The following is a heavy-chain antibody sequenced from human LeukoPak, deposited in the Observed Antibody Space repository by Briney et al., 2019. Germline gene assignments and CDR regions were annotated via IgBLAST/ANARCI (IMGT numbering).Heavy chain of an antibody. V-gene: IGHV4-39*07. D-gene: IGHD1-1*01. CDR1: GGSISSSSHY. CDR3: ARAITTRTFGY. Sequence: NPSETLSLTCTVSGGSISSSSHYWGWIRQPPGKGLEWIGTIYYSGDTYYNPSLKSRVTISVDTSKNQFSLKLTSVTAADTAVYYCARAITTRTFGYWGQGTLVTVSS. J-gene: IGHJ4*02. CDR2: IYYSGDT.